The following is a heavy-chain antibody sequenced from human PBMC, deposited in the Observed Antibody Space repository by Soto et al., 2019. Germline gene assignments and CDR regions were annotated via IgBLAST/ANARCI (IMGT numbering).Heavy chain of an antibody. V-gene: IGHV1-69*02. Sequence: QVQLVQSGAEVKKPGSSVKVSCKASGGTFSSYTIGWVRQAPGQGLEWMGRIIPILGIANYAQKFQGRVTITPDKSTSTAYMELSSLRSEDTAVYYCAGAKVVRSRYYYSGMDVWGQGTTVTVSS. D-gene: IGHD2-21*01. J-gene: IGHJ6*02. CDR1: GGTFSSYT. CDR3: AGAKVVRSRYYYSGMDV. CDR2: IIPILGIA.